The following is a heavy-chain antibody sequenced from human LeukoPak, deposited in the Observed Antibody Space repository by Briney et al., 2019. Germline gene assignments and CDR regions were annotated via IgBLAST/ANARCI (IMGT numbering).Heavy chain of an antibody. Sequence: GASVKVSCKASGYTFTSYDISWVRQAPGQGLEWMGWISTYNGNTNYAQKFQGRVTVTTDISTSTAYMELRSLTSDDTAVYYCVRGGSSSGYDYWGQGTLVTVSS. D-gene: IGHD5-18*01. CDR1: GYTFTSYD. V-gene: IGHV1-18*01. CDR3: VRGGSSSGYDY. J-gene: IGHJ4*02. CDR2: ISTYNGNT.